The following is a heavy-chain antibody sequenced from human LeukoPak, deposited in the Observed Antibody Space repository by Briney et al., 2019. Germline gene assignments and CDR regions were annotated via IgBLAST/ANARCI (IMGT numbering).Heavy chain of an antibody. CDR3: ARSPRYTTAPFEY. V-gene: IGHV4-59*01. D-gene: IGHD4-17*01. J-gene: IGHJ4*02. Sequence: PSETLSLTCTVSGVSLNSYYWSWIRQPPGKEMEWIGYTYYSGSTKYNPSLKSRVSISVDTSKNQFSLQLSSVTAADTAVYYCARSPRYTTAPFEYWGQGTPVTVSS. CDR1: GVSLNSYY. CDR2: TYYSGST.